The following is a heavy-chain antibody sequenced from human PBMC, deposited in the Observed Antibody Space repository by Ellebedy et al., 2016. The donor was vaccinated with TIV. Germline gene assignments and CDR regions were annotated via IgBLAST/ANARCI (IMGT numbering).Heavy chain of an antibody. CDR1: GYSFTSYW. CDR2: IYPGDSDT. CDR3: ARTQSLEWSQFGWFNP. D-gene: IGHD3-3*01. V-gene: IGHV5-51*01. Sequence: GGSLRLXXKGSGYSFTSYWIGWVRQMPGKGQEWMGIIYPGDSDTRYSPSFQGQVTISADKSISTAYLQWSSLKASDTAMYYCARTQSLEWSQFGWFNPWGQGTLVTVSS. J-gene: IGHJ5*02.